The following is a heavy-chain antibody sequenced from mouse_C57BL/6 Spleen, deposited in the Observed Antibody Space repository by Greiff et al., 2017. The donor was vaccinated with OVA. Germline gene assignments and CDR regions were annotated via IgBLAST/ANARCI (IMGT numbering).Heavy chain of an antibody. CDR1: GYTFTSYW. V-gene: IGHV1-53*01. J-gene: IGHJ2*01. CDR3: ARSYYGSSPFDY. Sequence: QVQLQQPGTDLVKPGASVKLSCKASGYTFTSYWMHWVKQRPGQGLEWIGNINPSNGGTNYNEKFKSKATLTVDKSSSTAYMQLSSLTSEDAAVYYCARSYYGSSPFDYWGQGTTLTVSS. CDR2: INPSNGGT. D-gene: IGHD1-1*01.